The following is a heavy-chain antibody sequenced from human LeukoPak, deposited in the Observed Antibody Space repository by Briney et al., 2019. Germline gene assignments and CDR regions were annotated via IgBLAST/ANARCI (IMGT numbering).Heavy chain of an antibody. CDR1: DVSINSSY. J-gene: IGHJ4*02. V-gene: IGHV4-59*08. D-gene: IGHD5-24*01. CDR2: IYYSGST. CDR3: ARGPFSDGFDS. Sequence: PSETLSLTCSVSDVSINSSYWSWIRQPPGKGLEWIGYIYYSGSTHYNPSLKSRLTISVDKAKNQFSLQLNSVTPEDTAVYYCARGPFSDGFDSWGQGTLVTVSS.